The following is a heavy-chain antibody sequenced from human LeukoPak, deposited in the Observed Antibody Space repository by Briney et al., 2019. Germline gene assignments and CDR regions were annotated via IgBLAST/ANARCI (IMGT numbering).Heavy chain of an antibody. J-gene: IGHJ4*02. Sequence: ASVKISCKASGYTFTSYAMHLVREAPGHRLEWMGWINAGNVNTKYSQKFQGRVTITRDTSASTAYMEPSSLRSEDTAVYYCARDHEEKVAGPYYFDYWGQGTLVTVSS. CDR2: INAGNVNT. V-gene: IGHV1-3*01. CDR3: ARDHEEKVAGPYYFDY. CDR1: GYTFTSYA. D-gene: IGHD6-19*01.